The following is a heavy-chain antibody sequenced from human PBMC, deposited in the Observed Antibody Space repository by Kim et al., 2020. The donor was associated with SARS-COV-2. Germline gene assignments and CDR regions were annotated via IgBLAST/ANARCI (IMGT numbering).Heavy chain of an antibody. V-gene: IGHV3-23*01. Sequence: GGSLRLSCAASGFTFSRYAMSWVRQAPGKGLEWVSAISGAGVIIYSADSVKGRFTISRDNSRNTVYLQMNSLRVEDTAVYYYARGQNTHAFDIWGQGTVVTVSS. J-gene: IGHJ3*02. CDR3: ARGQNTHAFDI. CDR1: GFTFSRYA. CDR2: ISGAGVII.